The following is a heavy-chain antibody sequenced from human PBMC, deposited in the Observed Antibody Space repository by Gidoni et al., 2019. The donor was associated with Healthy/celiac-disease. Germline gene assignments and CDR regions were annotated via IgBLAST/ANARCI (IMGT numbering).Heavy chain of an antibody. Sequence: QVQLVESGGGVVQPGRSLRRHGAASGFTFSSYAMHWVRQAPGKGLEWVAVISYDGSNKYYADSVKGRFTISRDNSKNTLYLQMNSLRAEDTAVYYCARSAMVRGVIMFGYFDYWGQGTLVTVSS. CDR3: ARSAMVRGVIMFGYFDY. CDR1: GFTFSSYA. V-gene: IGHV3-30-3*01. J-gene: IGHJ4*02. D-gene: IGHD3-10*01. CDR2: ISYDGSNK.